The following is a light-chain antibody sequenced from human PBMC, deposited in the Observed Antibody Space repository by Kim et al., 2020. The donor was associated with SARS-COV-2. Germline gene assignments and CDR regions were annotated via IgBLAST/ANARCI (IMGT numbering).Light chain of an antibody. Sequence: GQSLPVSRTEPSSALTAYNFVSWYQPHPGNAPKLIIYEVTKRPSGVPDRFSGSKSGNTASLTISGLQAEDEADYYCCSYAGRYTSFFGGGTQLTVL. J-gene: IGLJ2*01. CDR1: SSALTAYNF. V-gene: IGLV2-11*03. CDR3: CSYAGRYTSF. CDR2: EVT.